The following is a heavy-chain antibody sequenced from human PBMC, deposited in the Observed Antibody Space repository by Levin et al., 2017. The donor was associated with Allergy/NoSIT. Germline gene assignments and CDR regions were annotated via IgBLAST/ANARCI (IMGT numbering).Heavy chain of an antibody. CDR2: ISSSSTTI. Sequence: GGSLRLSCAASGFTFSSYSMNWVRQAPGKGLEWVSYISSSSTTIYYADSVKGRFSISRDNAENSLYLQMNGLRDEDTALYYCVRGIVGSISASGGQGTLVTVSS. CDR3: VRGIVGSISAS. V-gene: IGHV3-48*02. CDR1: GFTFSSYS. D-gene: IGHD1-26*01. J-gene: IGHJ4*02.